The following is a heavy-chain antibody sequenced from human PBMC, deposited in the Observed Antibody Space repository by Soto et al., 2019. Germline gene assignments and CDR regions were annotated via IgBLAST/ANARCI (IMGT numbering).Heavy chain of an antibody. V-gene: IGHV3-74*01. J-gene: IGHJ3*01. CDR3: PRGGRGGFDL. Sequence: GGPLRLSSAASGFTFSTSAMAWVRQAPGKGLVWVSRVHSGGTTKTYADSVKGRFTISRDNARTTVSLQMSSLRDEDTAKYYSPRGGRGGFDLWGHGTMVTVS. CDR2: VHSGGTTK. CDR1: GFTFSTSA. D-gene: IGHD3-10*01.